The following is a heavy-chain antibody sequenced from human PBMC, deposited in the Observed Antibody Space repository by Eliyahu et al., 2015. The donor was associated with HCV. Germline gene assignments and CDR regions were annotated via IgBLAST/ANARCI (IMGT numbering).Heavy chain of an antibody. CDR3: ARGSVVTTIRPHFDY. V-gene: IGHV4-31*03. CDR1: GGSISSGAYY. D-gene: IGHD3-22*01. Sequence: GLVKPSQTLSLTCIVSGGSISSGAYYWSWIRQHPGKGLEWIGYIYYSGSIYYNPSFPGSSSPYQEIRLKTLSLELISVTAADTAVYYCARGSVVTTIRPHFDYWGQGTLVTVSS. J-gene: IGHJ4*02. CDR2: IYYSGSI.